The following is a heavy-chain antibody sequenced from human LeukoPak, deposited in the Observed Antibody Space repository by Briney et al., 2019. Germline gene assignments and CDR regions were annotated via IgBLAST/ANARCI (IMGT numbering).Heavy chain of an antibody. Sequence: PSETLSLTCTVSGGSVSSGSYYWSWIRRPPGKGLEWIGYIYYSGSTNYNPSLKSRVTISVDTSKNQFSLKLSSVTAADTAVYYCGTSIAAAEYYFDYWGQGTLVTVSS. CDR3: GTSIAAAEYYFDY. CDR1: GGSVSSGSYY. J-gene: IGHJ4*02. V-gene: IGHV4-61*01. CDR2: IYYSGST. D-gene: IGHD6-13*01.